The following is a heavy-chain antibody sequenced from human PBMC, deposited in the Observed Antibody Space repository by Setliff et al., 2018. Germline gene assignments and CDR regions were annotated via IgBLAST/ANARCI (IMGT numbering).Heavy chain of an antibody. CDR1: GKTDYSYH. Sequence: ASVKVSCKTPGKTDYSYHIHWVRQAPGQGLQWMGWINPISGDTNYAQKFQGRVTLTRDTSITTGYMELNSLRSDDTAVYYCARNWRDSGYDYWGQGIVVTVSS. J-gene: IGHJ4*02. V-gene: IGHV1-2*02. CDR3: ARNWRDSGYDY. CDR2: INPISGDT. D-gene: IGHD5-12*01.